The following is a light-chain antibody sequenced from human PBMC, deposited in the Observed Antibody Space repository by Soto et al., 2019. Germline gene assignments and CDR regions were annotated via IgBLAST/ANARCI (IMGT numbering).Light chain of an antibody. CDR1: SSDVGGYNY. V-gene: IGLV2-14*01. CDR3: SSYTSSSTYV. CDR2: EVS. J-gene: IGLJ1*01. Sequence: QSALTQPASVSGSPGQSITIYCTGTSSDVGGYNYVSWYQQHPGKAHKLMIYEVSNRPSGVSNRVSGSKSGNTASLTISGLQAEDEADYHCSSYTSSSTYVFGTGTKLTVL.